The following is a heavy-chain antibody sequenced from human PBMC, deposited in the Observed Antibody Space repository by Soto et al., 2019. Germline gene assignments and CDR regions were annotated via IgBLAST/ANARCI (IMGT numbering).Heavy chain of an antibody. D-gene: IGHD2-21*01. V-gene: IGHV3-33*01. Sequence: QVQLVGSGGGVVQPGGSLRLSCTASGFVFSTYGMLWVRQVPDKGLEWVAVIWYDGTNAFYADSVKGRFTISRDNSKNTLYLQMNSLRADDSAVYYCAREAYADTYFDQWGQGTLVAVSS. CDR1: GFVFSTYG. CDR3: AREAYADTYFDQ. J-gene: IGHJ4*02. CDR2: IWYDGTNA.